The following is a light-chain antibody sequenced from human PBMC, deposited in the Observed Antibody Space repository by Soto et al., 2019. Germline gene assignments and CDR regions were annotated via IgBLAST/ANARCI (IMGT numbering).Light chain of an antibody. J-gene: IGLJ1*01. CDR1: SSDVGGYNY. Sequence: QSALTQPASVSGSPGQSITISCTGTSSDVGGYNYVSGYQQHPGKAPKLMIYDVSNRPSGVSNRVSGSKSGNTASLTISGLQAEDEADYYCSSYTSSSTLVFGTGTKLTVL. CDR3: SSYTSSSTLV. V-gene: IGLV2-14*01. CDR2: DVS.